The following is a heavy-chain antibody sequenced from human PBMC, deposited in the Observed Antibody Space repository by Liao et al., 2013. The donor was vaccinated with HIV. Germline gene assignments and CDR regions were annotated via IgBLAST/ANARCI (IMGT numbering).Heavy chain of an antibody. V-gene: IGHV4-34*01. CDR1: GGSFSGYY. CDR3: ARGGLFKCSSTSCLHYYYMDV. CDR2: INHSGST. J-gene: IGHJ6*03. D-gene: IGHD2-2*01. Sequence: QVQLQQWGAGLLKPSETLSLTCAVYGGSFSGYYWSWIRQPPGKGLEWIGEINHSGSTNYNPSLKSRVTISVDTSKNQFSLKLSSVTAADTAVYYCARGGLFKCSSTSCLHYYYMDVWGKGTTVTVSS.